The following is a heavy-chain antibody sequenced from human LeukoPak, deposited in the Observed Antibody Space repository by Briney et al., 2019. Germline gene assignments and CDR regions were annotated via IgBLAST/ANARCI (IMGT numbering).Heavy chain of an antibody. CDR3: ARASYSRTNPFDP. CDR2: INPNSGGT. D-gene: IGHD4-11*01. Sequence: ASVKVSCKASGYTFTGYHMHWVRQAPGQGLEWMGWINPNSGGTNYAQKFQGWVTMTRDTSISTAYMELSRLRSDDTAVYYCARASYSRTNPFDPWGQGTLVTVSS. J-gene: IGHJ5*02. V-gene: IGHV1-2*04. CDR1: GYTFTGYH.